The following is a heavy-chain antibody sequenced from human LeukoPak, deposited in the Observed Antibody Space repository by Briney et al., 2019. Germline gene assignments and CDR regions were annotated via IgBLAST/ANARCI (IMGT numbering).Heavy chain of an antibody. Sequence: GGSLRLSCAASGFTFSSYSMNWVRQAPGKGLEWVSYISSSSSTIYYADSVKGRFTISRDNAKNSLYLQMNSLRAEDTAVYYCAKVARGYNYASLDYWGQGTLVTVSS. CDR3: AKVARGYNYASLDY. J-gene: IGHJ4*02. CDR2: ISSSSSTI. CDR1: GFTFSSYS. D-gene: IGHD5-18*01. V-gene: IGHV3-48*04.